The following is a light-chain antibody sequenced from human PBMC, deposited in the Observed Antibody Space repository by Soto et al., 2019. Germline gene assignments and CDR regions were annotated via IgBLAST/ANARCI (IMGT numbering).Light chain of an antibody. Sequence: EIVKIQAPATLFITPGERATLSCRASQSVSSNLAWYQQKPGQAPRLLIYGASTRATGIPARFSGSGSGTKFTLTISILQSEDFAVYSFPVYNNLWTFGQGPKVPIK. J-gene: IGKJ1*01. CDR3: PVYNNLWT. CDR2: GAS. CDR1: QSVSSN. V-gene: IGKV3-15*01.